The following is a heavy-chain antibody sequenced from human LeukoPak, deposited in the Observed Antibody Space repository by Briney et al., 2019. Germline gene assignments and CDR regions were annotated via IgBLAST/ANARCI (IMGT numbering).Heavy chain of an antibody. V-gene: IGHV1-69*04. D-gene: IGHD3-16*01. J-gene: IGHJ4*02. Sequence: PSVKVSCKISGGTFGSYGISWVRQAPGQGLEWMGRTIPIRGMTNYAQKFQGRVTITADTSTSTAYMELSSLTSEDTAVYFCARGPYDGTFYFDSWGQGTLVIVSS. CDR3: ARGPYDGTFYFDS. CDR2: TIPIRGMT. CDR1: GGTFGSYG.